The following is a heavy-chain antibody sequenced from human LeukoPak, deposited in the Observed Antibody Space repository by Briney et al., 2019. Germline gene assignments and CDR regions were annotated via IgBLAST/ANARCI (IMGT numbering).Heavy chain of an antibody. J-gene: IGHJ4*02. D-gene: IGHD6-19*01. CDR3: VKGVIAVAGAANTYYFDY. CDR1: GFTFSSYA. Sequence: GGSLRLSCSASGFTFSSYAMHWVRQAPGSGLQYVSLISSDGGSTYYADSVKGRFTISRDNSKNTLYLQMSSLRAEDTAVYYRVKGVIAVAGAANTYYFDYWGQGTLVTVSS. CDR2: ISSDGGST. V-gene: IGHV3-64D*09.